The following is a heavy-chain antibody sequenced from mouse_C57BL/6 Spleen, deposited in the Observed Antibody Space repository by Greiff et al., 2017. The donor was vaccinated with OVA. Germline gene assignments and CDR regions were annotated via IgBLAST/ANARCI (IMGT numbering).Heavy chain of an antibody. CDR2: IDPENGDT. V-gene: IGHV14-4*01. J-gene: IGHJ2*01. Sequence: EVKLMESGAELVRPGASVKLSCTASGFNIKDDYMHWVKQRPEQGLEWIGWIDPENGDTEYASKFQGKATITADTSSNTAYLQLSSLTSEDTAVYYCTYYGFDYWGKGTTLTVSS. CDR1: GFNIKDDY. CDR3: TYYGFDY. D-gene: IGHD2-1*01.